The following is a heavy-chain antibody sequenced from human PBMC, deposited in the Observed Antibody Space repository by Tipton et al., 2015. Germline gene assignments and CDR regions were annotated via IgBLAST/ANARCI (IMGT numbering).Heavy chain of an antibody. D-gene: IGHD3-9*01. CDR3: AKSGYDMLTGYYPH. V-gene: IGHV3-73*01. CDR1: GFDFSGSG. CDR2: IRSKTNNYAT. J-gene: IGHJ4*02. Sequence: SLRLSCAASGFDFSGSGLQWVRQASGKGLEWVDRIRSKTNNYATAYAASVEGRFIISRDDSTNTTYLQMNSLRAEDTAVYYCAKSGYDMLTGYYPHWGQGTLVTVSS.